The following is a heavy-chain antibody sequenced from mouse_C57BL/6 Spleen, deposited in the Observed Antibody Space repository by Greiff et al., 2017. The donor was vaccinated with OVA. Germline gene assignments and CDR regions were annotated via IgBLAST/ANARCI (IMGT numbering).Heavy chain of an antibody. J-gene: IGHJ4*01. Sequence: VQLQQPGAELVMPGASVKLSCKASGYTFTSYWMHWVKQRPGQGLEWIGEIDPSDSYTNYNHKFKGKSTLTVDKASSTAYMQLSSLTSEDSAVYYCARDSSGYYYAMDYWGQGTSVTVSS. V-gene: IGHV1-69*01. CDR1: GYTFTSYW. CDR3: ARDSSGYYYAMDY. D-gene: IGHD3-2*02. CDR2: IDPSDSYT.